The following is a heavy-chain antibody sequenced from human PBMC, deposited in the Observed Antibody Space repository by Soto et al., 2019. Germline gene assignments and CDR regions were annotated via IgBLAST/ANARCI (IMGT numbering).Heavy chain of an antibody. J-gene: IGHJ3*01. CDR3: AREPLWSGPLPLDAFDL. CDR2: FFIGGDT. CDR1: GVSFNLDD. Sequence: LRLSCEVAGVSFNLDDMSWVRQAPGKGLEWVAVFFIGGDTHYAESVKGRFTISRDNSKNTLYLQMNSLRAEDTAVYYCAREPLWSGPLPLDAFDLWGQGTMVTVS. V-gene: IGHV3-53*01. D-gene: IGHD3-3*01.